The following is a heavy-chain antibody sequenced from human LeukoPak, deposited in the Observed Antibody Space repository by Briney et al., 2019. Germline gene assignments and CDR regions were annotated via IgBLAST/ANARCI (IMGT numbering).Heavy chain of an antibody. J-gene: IGHJ3*02. CDR1: GGSISSYY. D-gene: IGHD6-13*01. CDR2: IYYSGST. Sequence: SETLSLTCTVSGGSISSYYWSWIRQPPGKGLEWIGYIYYSGSTNYNPSLKSRVTISVDTSKNQFSLKLSSVTAADTAVYYCARQGSSSFQGAFDIWGQGTMVIVSS. CDR3: ARQGSSSFQGAFDI. V-gene: IGHV4-59*08.